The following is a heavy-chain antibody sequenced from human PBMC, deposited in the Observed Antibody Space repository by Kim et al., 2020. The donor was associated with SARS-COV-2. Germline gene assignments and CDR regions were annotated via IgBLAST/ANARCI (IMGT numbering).Heavy chain of an antibody. Sequence: GGSLRLSCAASGFTFSSYWMHWVRQAPGKGLVWVSRINSDGSSTSYADSVKGRFTISRDNAKNTLYLQMNSLRAEDTAVYYCARDLGEYSSSWFHLGSNAFDIWGQGTMVTVSS. J-gene: IGHJ3*02. CDR1: GFTFSSYW. D-gene: IGHD6-13*01. V-gene: IGHV3-74*01. CDR2: INSDGSST. CDR3: ARDLGEYSSSWFHLGSNAFDI.